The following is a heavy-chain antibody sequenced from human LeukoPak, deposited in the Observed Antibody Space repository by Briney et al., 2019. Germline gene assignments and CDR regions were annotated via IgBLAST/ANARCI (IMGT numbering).Heavy chain of an antibody. CDR3: ARSNIYCSGGSCPPNP. CDR1: GGTFNSYA. Sequence: ASVTVSCKASGGTFNSYAISWVRQAPGQGREWMGRVIPILGIANYAQKFQGRVTITADKSTSTAYMEPSSLRSEDTAVYYCARSNIYCSGGSCPPNPWGQGTLVTVSS. D-gene: IGHD2-15*01. CDR2: VIPILGIA. V-gene: IGHV1-69*04. J-gene: IGHJ5*02.